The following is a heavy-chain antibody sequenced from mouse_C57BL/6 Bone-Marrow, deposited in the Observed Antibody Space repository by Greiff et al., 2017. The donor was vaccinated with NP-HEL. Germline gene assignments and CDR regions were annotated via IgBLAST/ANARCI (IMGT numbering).Heavy chain of an antibody. Sequence: EVQGVESGGGLVQPGGSLELSCAASGFTFSDYGMAWVRQAPRQGPEWVAFISNLAYSIYYADTVTGRFTISRANAKNTLYLEMSSLRSEDTAMYYCARQGGGTVAYWGQGTLVTVSA. V-gene: IGHV5-15*01. J-gene: IGHJ3*01. CDR1: GFTFSDYG. CDR3: ARQGGGTVAY. CDR2: ISNLAYSI. D-gene: IGHD4-1*01.